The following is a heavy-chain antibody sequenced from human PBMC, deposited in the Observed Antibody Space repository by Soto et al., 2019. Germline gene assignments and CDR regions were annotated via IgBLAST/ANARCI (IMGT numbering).Heavy chain of an antibody. V-gene: IGHV3-11*01. CDR1: GFTFSDYY. CDR2: ISSSGSTI. Sequence: GGSLRLSCAASGFTFSDYYMSWIRQAPGKGLEWVSYISSSGSTIYYADSVKGRFTISRDNAKNSLYLQMNSLRAEDTAVYYCASYYYYYYMDVWGKGTTVTVSS. CDR3: ASYYYYYYMDV. J-gene: IGHJ6*03.